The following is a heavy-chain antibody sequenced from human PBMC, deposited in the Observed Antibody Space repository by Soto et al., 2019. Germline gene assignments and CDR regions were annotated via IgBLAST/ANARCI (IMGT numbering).Heavy chain of an antibody. J-gene: IGHJ4*02. CDR3: ATADTAMVADY. V-gene: IGHV3-7*03. CDR2: IKQDGSEK. CDR1: GFTFSSYW. D-gene: IGHD5-18*01. Sequence: GGSLRLSCAASGFTFSSYWMSWVRQAPGKGLEWVANIKQDGSEKYYVDSVKGRFTISRDNAKNSLYLQMNSLRAEDTAVYYCATADTAMVADYWGQGTLVTVSS.